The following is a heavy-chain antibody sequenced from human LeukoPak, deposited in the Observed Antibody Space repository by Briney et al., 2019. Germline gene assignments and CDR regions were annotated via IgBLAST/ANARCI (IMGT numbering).Heavy chain of an antibody. CDR2: INWNGGST. CDR3: ARGYSSATRGSGGGFDI. CDR1: GFTFSDYY. D-gene: IGHD6-19*01. J-gene: IGHJ3*02. V-gene: IGHV3-20*04. Sequence: GGSLRLSCAASGFTFSDYYMSWVRQAPGKGLEWVSGINWNGGSTGYVDSVKGRFTISRDNAKNSLYLQMNSLRAEDTALYYCARGYSSATRGSGGGFDIWGQGTMVTVSS.